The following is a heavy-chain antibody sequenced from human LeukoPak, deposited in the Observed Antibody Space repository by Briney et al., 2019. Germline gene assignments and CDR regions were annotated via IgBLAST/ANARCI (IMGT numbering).Heavy chain of an antibody. Sequence: ASVKVSCKASGGTFSSYAISWVRQAPGQGLEWMGGIIPIFGTANYAQKFQGRVTITADKSTSTAYMELSSLRSEDTAVYYCASSYSGYDYGRLDYWGQGTLSPSPQ. CDR1: GGTFSSYA. D-gene: IGHD5-12*01. V-gene: IGHV1-69*06. J-gene: IGHJ4*02. CDR2: IIPIFGTA. CDR3: ASSYSGYDYGRLDY.